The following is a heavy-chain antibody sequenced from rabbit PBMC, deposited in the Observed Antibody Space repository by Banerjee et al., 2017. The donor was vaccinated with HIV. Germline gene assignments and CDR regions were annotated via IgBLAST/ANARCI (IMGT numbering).Heavy chain of an antibody. J-gene: IGHJ4*01. D-gene: IGHD6-1*01. V-gene: IGHV1S43*01. CDR1: GIDFSRYYY. CDR2: IISSSGTT. Sequence: QEQLVESGGGLVTLGGSLKLSCKASGIDFSRYYYMCWVRQAPGKGLELIACIISSSGTTRYASWVNGRFTISRSTSLNTVDLKMTSLTAADTATYFCARDGYAGHGYPNLWGPGTLVTVS. CDR3: ARDGYAGHGYPNL.